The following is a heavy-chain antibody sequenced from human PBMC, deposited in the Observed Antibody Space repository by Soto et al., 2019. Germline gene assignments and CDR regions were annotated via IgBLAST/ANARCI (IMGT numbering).Heavy chain of an antibody. J-gene: IGHJ6*02. CDR1: GGSISSSNW. CDR3: ASGSMVRGAEETYYYYGMDV. Sequence: SETLSLTCAVSGGSISSSNWWSWVRQPPGKGLEWIGEIYHSGSTNYNPSLKSRVTISVDKSKNQFSLKLSSVTAADTAVYYCASGSMVRGAEETYYYYGMDVWGQGTTVTVSS. V-gene: IGHV4-4*02. CDR2: IYHSGST. D-gene: IGHD3-10*01.